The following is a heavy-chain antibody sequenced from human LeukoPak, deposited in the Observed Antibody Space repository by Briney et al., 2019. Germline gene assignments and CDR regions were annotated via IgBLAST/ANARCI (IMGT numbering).Heavy chain of an antibody. Sequence: GGSLRLSCAASGFTFSSYAMSWVRQAPGKGLEWVSAISGSGGSTYYADPVKGRFTISRDNSKNTLYLQMNSLRAEDTAVYYCAKDGDLFLYYYGMDVWGQGTTVTVSS. D-gene: IGHD4-17*01. CDR2: ISGSGGST. V-gene: IGHV3-23*01. CDR3: AKDGDLFLYYYGMDV. J-gene: IGHJ6*02. CDR1: GFTFSSYA.